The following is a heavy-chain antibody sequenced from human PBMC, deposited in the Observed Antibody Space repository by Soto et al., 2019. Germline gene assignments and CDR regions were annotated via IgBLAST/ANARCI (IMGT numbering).Heavy chain of an antibody. CDR1: GFTFSSYG. CDR3: AREGYYYYFDY. V-gene: IGHV3-33*01. J-gene: IGHJ4*02. Sequence: PGGSLRLSCAASGFTFSSYGMHWVRQAPGKGLEWVAVIWYDGSNKYYADSVKGRFTISRDNSKNTLYPQMNSLRAEDTAVYYCAREGYYYYFDYWGQGTLVTVSS. D-gene: IGHD3-22*01. CDR2: IWYDGSNK.